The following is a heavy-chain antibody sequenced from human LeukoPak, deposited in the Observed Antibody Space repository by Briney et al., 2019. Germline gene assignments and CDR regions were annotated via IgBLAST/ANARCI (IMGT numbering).Heavy chain of an antibody. CDR2: INSDGSST. D-gene: IGHD4-17*01. Sequence: GGSLRLSCAASGFTFSSYWMHWVRHAPGTGLVWVSRINSDGSSTCYADSVKGRFTISRDNAKNTLYLQMNSLRAEDTAVYYCARGKLYGDSLGYWGQGTLVTVSS. J-gene: IGHJ4*02. CDR1: GFTFSSYW. CDR3: ARGKLYGDSLGY. V-gene: IGHV3-74*01.